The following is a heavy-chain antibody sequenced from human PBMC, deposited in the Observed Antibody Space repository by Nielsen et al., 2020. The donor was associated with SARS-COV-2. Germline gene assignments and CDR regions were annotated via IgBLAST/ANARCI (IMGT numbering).Heavy chain of an antibody. CDR1: GGTFSSYA. J-gene: IGHJ6*02. V-gene: IGHV1-69*06. Sequence: SVKVSCKASGGTFSSYAISWVRQAPGQGLEWVGGIIPIFGTANYAQKFQGRVTITADKSTSTAYMELSSLRSEDTAVYYCARATDYYYGMDVWGQGTTVTVSS. CDR3: ARATDYYYGMDV. CDR2: IIPIFGTA.